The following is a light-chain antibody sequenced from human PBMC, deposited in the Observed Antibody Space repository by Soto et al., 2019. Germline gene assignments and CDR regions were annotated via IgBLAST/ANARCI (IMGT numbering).Light chain of an antibody. Sequence: QSVLTQPPSVSGAPGQRVTISCTGSSSNIGAGYDVHWYQQLPGTAPKRLIYGNSNRPSGVPDRFSGSKSGTSASLAITGLQAEDEADYYCQSYDSSLRAVLFGGGTKLTVL. CDR3: QSYDSSLRAVL. J-gene: IGLJ2*01. CDR1: SSNIGAGYD. CDR2: GNS. V-gene: IGLV1-40*01.